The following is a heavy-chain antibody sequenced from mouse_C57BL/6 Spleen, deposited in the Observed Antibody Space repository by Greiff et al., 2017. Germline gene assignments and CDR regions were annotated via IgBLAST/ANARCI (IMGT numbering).Heavy chain of an antibody. CDR1: GFTFSSYA. CDR2: ISDGGSYT. Sequence: DVKLQESGGGLVKPGGSLKLSCAASGFTFSSYAMSWVRQTPEKRLEWVATISDGGSYTYYPDNVKGRFTISRDNAKNNLYLQMSHLKSEDTAMYYCAAGTNAMDYWGQGTSVTVSS. V-gene: IGHV5-4*03. D-gene: IGHD4-1*01. CDR3: AAGTNAMDY. J-gene: IGHJ4*01.